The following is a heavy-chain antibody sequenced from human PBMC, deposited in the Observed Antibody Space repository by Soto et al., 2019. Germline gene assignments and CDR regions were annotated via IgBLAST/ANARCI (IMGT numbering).Heavy chain of an antibody. CDR3: ASGIAAAGARGYYYYGMDV. J-gene: IGHJ6*02. CDR1: GYTFTSYA. D-gene: IGHD6-13*01. V-gene: IGHV1-3*01. Sequence: SVKVSCKASGYTFTSYAMHWVRQAPGQRLEWMGWINAGNGNTKYSQKFQGRVTITRDTSASTAYMELSSLRSEDTAVYYCASGIAAAGARGYYYYGMDVWGQGTTVTVSS. CDR2: INAGNGNT.